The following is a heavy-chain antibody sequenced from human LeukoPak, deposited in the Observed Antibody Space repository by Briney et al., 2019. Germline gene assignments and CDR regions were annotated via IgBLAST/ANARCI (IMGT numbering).Heavy chain of an antibody. V-gene: IGHV1-3*01. CDR3: ARDPNYYDSSGYYQD. D-gene: IGHD3-22*01. J-gene: IGHJ4*02. CDR1: GYTFTSYA. Sequence: GASVKVSCKASGYTFTSYAMHWVRQAPGQRLEWMGWINAGNGNTKYSQKFQGRVTITRDTSASTAYMELSSLRSEDTAVYYCARDPNYYDSSGYYQDWGQGTLVTVSS. CDR2: INAGNGNT.